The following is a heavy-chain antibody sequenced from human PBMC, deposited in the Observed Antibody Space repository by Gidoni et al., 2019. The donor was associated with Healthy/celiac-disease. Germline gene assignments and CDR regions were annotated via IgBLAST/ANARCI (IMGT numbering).Heavy chain of an antibody. V-gene: IGHV5-51*01. D-gene: IGHD2-15*01. CDR3: ARGGCSGGSCHRPFDY. J-gene: IGHJ4*02. Sequence: EVQLVQSGAEVNTPGESLKISCKGSGYSFTSYWLGWVRQMPGKGLEWMGIIYPGDSDTRYSPSFQGKVTISADKSISTAYLQWSSLKASDTAMYYCARGGCSGGSCHRPFDYWGQGTLVTVSS. CDR2: IYPGDSDT. CDR1: GYSFTSYW.